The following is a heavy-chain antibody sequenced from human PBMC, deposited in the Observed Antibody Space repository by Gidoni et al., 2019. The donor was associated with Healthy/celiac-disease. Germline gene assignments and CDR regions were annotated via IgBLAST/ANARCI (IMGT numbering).Heavy chain of an antibody. D-gene: IGHD6-13*01. CDR3: AKEGGLGLGTPRYSTDGGMDV. J-gene: IGHJ6*02. V-gene: IGHV3-43*01. CDR1: GFPFDDYT. CDR2: ISLDGGST. Sequence: EVQLVESGGVVVQPGGSLRLSCAASGFPFDDYTMHLFRQAPGKGLEWVFLISLDGGSTYYADSCKGRFTISRDNSKNSLYLQMNSLRTEDTALYYCAKEGGLGLGTPRYSTDGGMDVWGQGTTVTVSS.